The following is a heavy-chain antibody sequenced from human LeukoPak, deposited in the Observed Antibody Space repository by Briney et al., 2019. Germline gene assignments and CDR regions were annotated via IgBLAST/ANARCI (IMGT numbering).Heavy chain of an antibody. CDR1: GGSISSSNW. V-gene: IGHV4-4*02. CDR2: IYHSGST. J-gene: IGHJ5*02. CDR3: ARGPRKYCSSTSCPKNWFDP. D-gene: IGHD2-2*01. Sequence: PSETLSLTCAVSGGSISSSNWWSWVRQPPGKGLEWIGEIYHSGSTNYNPSLKSRVTISVDKSKNQFSLKLSSATAADTAVYYCARGPRKYCSSTSCPKNWFDPWGQGTLVTVSS.